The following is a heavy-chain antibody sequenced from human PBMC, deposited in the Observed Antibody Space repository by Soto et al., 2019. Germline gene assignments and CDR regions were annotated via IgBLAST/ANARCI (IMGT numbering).Heavy chain of an antibody. CDR1: GFTFSSFA. Sequence: QVQLVESGGGVVQPGRSLRLSCAASGFTFSSFAFNWVRQAPGKGLEWVAVISYDGSNKYYADSVKGRFTISRDNSKNTLYLQMNSLRAEDTAVYYCARDIEDYYGAGSYPSGIDYWGQGTLVTASS. J-gene: IGHJ4*02. V-gene: IGHV3-30-3*01. CDR2: ISYDGSNK. CDR3: ARDIEDYYGAGSYPSGIDY. D-gene: IGHD3-10*01.